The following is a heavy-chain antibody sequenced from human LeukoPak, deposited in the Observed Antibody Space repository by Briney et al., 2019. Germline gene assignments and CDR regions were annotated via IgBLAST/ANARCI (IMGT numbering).Heavy chain of an antibody. CDR2: ISTYSGNT. Sequence: GASVKVSCKASGYTFTTYGISWVRQAPGQGLEWMGWISTYSGNTNYAQKIQGRATMTTDTSTSTAYMELRSLRSDDAAVYYCARDKDWDLDYWGQGTLVTLSS. V-gene: IGHV1-18*01. D-gene: IGHD3-9*01. CDR3: ARDKDWDLDY. CDR1: GYTFTTYG. J-gene: IGHJ4*02.